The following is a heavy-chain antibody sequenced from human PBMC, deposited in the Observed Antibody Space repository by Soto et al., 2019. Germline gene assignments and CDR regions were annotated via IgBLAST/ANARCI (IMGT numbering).Heavy chain of an antibody. CDR1: GFTFSSYG. Sequence: QVQLVESGGGVVQPGRSLRLSCAASGFTFSSYGMHWVRQAPGKGLEWVAVIWYDGSNKYYADSVKGRFTISRDNSKNTLYLQMNSLRAEDTAVYYCARHGLAAPSDAFDIWGQGTMVTVSS. J-gene: IGHJ3*02. CDR3: ARHGLAAPSDAFDI. V-gene: IGHV3-33*01. CDR2: IWYDGSNK. D-gene: IGHD6-13*01.